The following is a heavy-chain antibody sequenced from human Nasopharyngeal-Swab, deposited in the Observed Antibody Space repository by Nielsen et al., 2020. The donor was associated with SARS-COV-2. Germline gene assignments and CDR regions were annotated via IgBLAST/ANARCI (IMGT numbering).Heavy chain of an antibody. CDR1: GYTFIDHY. V-gene: IGHV1-2*02. CDR3: AKNSDNYYFDF. D-gene: IGHD1-1*01. CDR2: INPNSGDP. J-gene: IGHJ4*02. Sequence: ASVKVSCKASGYTFIDHYMHWVRQAPGQALECMGWINPNSGDPTYARKFKGRVTLTRDTSTSTAFMELSSLAADDTAVYYCAKNSDNYYFDFWGQGTLVTVSS.